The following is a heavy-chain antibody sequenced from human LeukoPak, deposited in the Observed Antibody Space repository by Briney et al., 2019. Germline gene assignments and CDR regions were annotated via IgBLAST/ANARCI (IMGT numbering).Heavy chain of an antibody. D-gene: IGHD6-19*01. Sequence: GGSLRLSCAVSGFTISSHGMHWVRQAPGKGPEWVAMIAYHGNTEYYGDSVKGRFAISRDNSKNTLYLQMDSLRAEDTAVYHCAKDWGSGGWYNYFDPWGQGTLVTVSS. J-gene: IGHJ5*02. CDR1: GFTISSHG. V-gene: IGHV3-30*18. CDR2: IAYHGNTE. CDR3: AKDWGSGGWYNYFDP.